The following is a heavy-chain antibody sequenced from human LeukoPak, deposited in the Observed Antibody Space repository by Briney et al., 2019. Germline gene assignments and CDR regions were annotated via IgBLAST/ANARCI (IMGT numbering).Heavy chain of an antibody. J-gene: IGHJ4*02. D-gene: IGHD3-22*01. CDR3: AASGVYYDSSGPIV. CDR2: ISWDGGST. V-gene: IGHV3-43D*03. Sequence: GGSLRLSCAASGFTFDDYAMHWVRQAPGKGLEWVSLISWDGGSTYYADSVKGRFTISRDNSKSSLYLQMNSLRAEDTALYYCAASGVYYDSSGPIVWGQGTLVTVSS. CDR1: GFTFDDYA.